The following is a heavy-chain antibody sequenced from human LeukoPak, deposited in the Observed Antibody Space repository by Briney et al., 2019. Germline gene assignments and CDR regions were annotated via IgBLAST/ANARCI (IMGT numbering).Heavy chain of an antibody. CDR2: IKESGDIT. CDR1: GFTFSSYS. J-gene: IGHJ4*02. CDR3: ARDGVSGASDY. V-gene: IGHV3-23*01. D-gene: IGHD2-8*02. Sequence: PGASLRLSCAASGFTFSSYSMCWVRQAPGKGPEWVSGIKESGDITYYADSVKGRFTISRDNSKNTLYLQMNSLRAEDTAIYYCARDGVSGASDYWGQGTLVTVSS.